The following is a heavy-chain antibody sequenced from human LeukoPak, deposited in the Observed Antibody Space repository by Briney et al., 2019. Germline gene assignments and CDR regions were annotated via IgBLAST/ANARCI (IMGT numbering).Heavy chain of an antibody. D-gene: IGHD3-16*01. V-gene: IGHV3-48*01. CDR1: GFTFSSYG. CDR2: ISSSSSTI. CDR3: ARGFGLKDY. Sequence: GWSLRLSCAASGFTFSSYGMNWVRQAPGKGLEWVSYISSSSSTIYYADSVKGRFTISRDNAKNSLYLQMNSLRAEDTAVYYCARGFGLKDYWGQGTLVTVSS. J-gene: IGHJ4*02.